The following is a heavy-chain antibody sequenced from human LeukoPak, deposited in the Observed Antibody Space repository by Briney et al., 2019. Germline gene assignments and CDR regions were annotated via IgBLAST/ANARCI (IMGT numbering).Heavy chain of an antibody. V-gene: IGHV3-11*06. CDR3: ARGEGDDNSNYDGGYGMDV. CDR2: ISSSSSYT. Sequence: GGSLRLSCAASGFTFSDYYMSWIRQAPGKGLEWVSYISSSSSYTNYADSVKGRFTISRDNAKNSLYLQMNSLRAEDTAVYYCARGEGDDNSNYDGGYGMDVWGQGTTVTVSS. D-gene: IGHD4-11*01. CDR1: GFTFSDYY. J-gene: IGHJ6*02.